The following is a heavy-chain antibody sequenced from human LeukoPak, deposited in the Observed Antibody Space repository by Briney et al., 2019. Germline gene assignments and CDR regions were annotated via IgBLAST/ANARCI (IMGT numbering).Heavy chain of an antibody. D-gene: IGHD6-13*01. CDR1: GGSISSYY. CDR2: IYTSGST. Sequence: SETLSLTCTVSGGSISSYYWSWIRQPPGKGLEWIGYIYTSGSTNYNPPLKSRVTISVDTSKNQFSLKLSSVTAADTAVYYCARSSWYGGAHWFDPWGQGTLVTVSS. CDR3: ARSSWYGGAHWFDP. J-gene: IGHJ5*02. V-gene: IGHV4-4*09.